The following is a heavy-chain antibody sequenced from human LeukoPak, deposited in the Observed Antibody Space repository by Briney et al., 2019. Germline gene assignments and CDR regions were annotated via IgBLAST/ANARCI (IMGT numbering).Heavy chain of an antibody. CDR2: ISGDGSIT. Sequence: GGSLRLSCAASGFTISGYWMHWVRQAPGKGLVWVSRISGDGSITAYADSVKGRFTISRDNAKNTLYLQMNSLRAEDTAVYYCARTTTPHYYGSGSYALGYWGQGTLVTVPS. CDR3: ARTTTPHYYGSGSYALGY. D-gene: IGHD3-10*01. V-gene: IGHV3-74*01. J-gene: IGHJ4*02. CDR1: GFTISGYW.